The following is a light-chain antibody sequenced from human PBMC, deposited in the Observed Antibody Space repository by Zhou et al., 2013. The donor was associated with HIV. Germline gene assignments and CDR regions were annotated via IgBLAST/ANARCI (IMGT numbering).Light chain of an antibody. CDR3: LQYASTPFT. J-gene: IGKJ4*01. V-gene: IGKV3-20*01. CDR2: DIS. Sequence: EIVLTQSPGTLSLSPGERATLSCRASQTVSGSYLAWYQQKPGQAPRVLIYDISRRATDIPDRFSGSGSGTDFTLTISRLESEDFAFYYCLQYASTPFTFGGGTTVEIK. CDR1: QTVSGSY.